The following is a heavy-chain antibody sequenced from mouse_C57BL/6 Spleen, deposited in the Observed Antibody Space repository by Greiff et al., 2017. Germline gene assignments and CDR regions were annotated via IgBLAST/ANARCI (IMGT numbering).Heavy chain of an antibody. CDR1: GFTFSSYA. V-gene: IGHV5-4*03. J-gene: IGHJ2*01. D-gene: IGHD1-1*01. Sequence: EVKLEESGGGLVKPGGSLKLSCAASGFTFSSYAMSWVRQTPEKRLEWVATISDGGSYTYYPDNVKGRFTISRDNAKNNLYLQMSHLKSEDTAMYYCARAVAFDYWGQGTTLTVSS. CDR2: ISDGGSYT. CDR3: ARAVAFDY.